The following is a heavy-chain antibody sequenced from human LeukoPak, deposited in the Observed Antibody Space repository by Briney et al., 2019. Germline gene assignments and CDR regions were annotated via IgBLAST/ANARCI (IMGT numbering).Heavy chain of an antibody. V-gene: IGHV3-30*02. Sequence: GGSLRLSCGASGFTFSTYAMQWFRQAPGKGLEWVAYIRNDESKKYYTDSVKGRFTVSRDNSKNTVYLQMNSLRVEDMAVYYCAKEASRIGGSWGQGTMVTVSS. J-gene: IGHJ3*01. CDR1: GFTFSTYA. CDR2: IRNDESKK. D-gene: IGHD3-16*01. CDR3: AKEASRIGGS.